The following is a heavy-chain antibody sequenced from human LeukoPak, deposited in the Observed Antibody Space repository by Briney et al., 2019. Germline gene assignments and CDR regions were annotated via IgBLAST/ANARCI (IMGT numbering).Heavy chain of an antibody. CDR3: AKDAQRGFDYSNSLDK. J-gene: IGHJ4*02. V-gene: IGHV3-33*06. CDR2: IWSDGTIR. Sequence: RGSLRLSCAPPGFTFSHYGLHSVRDAPRKGLEKVAVIWSDGTIRFYGVPVKGRFTISRDNFQRTVFLQMDSLRAEDTAVYYCAKDAQRGFDYSNSLDKWGQGTLVTVSS. CDR1: GFTFSHYG. D-gene: IGHD4-11*01.